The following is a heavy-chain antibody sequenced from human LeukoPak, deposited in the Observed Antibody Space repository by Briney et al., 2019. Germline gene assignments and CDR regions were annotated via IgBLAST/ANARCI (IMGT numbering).Heavy chain of an antibody. CDR1: GGSINNYY. D-gene: IGHD1-26*01. Sequence: PSETLSLTCTVSGGSINNYYWNWIRQPPGKGLEWIGYGYYSGNTNYNPSLKSRVTISVDTSKKQFSLKLSSVTAADTAVYYCARLRGSYYDYWGQGTLVTVSS. J-gene: IGHJ4*02. V-gene: IGHV4-59*08. CDR3: ARLRGSYYDY. CDR2: GYYSGNT.